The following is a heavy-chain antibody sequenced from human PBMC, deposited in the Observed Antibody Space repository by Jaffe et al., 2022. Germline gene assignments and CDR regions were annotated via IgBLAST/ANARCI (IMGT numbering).Heavy chain of an antibody. CDR1: GGSFSGYY. CDR3: ARGPDYLQQWLGWFDP. CDR2: INHSGST. V-gene: IGHV4-34*01. J-gene: IGHJ5*02. D-gene: IGHD6-19*01. Sequence: QVQLQQWGAGLLKPSETLSLTCAVYGGSFSGYYWSWIRQPPGKGLEWIGEINHSGSTNYNPSLKSRVTISVDTSKNQFSLKLSSVTAADTAVYYCARGPDYLQQWLGWFDPWGQGTLVTVSS.